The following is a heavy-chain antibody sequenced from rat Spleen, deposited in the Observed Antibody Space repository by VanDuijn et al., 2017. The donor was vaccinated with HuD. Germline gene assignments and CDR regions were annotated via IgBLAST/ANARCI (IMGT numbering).Heavy chain of an antibody. CDR2: ISYDGSSI. D-gene: IGHD1-12*02. Sequence: EVQLVESGGGLVQPGRSLKLSCAASGFTFNNYGMAWVRQAPTKVLEWVASISYDGSSIYYRDSVKGRSTISRDNAKSTLYLQMDSLRSEDSATYYCATDGYYDGTYYSVYVMDAWSQGASVTVSS. CDR3: ATDGYYDGTYYSVYVMDA. J-gene: IGHJ4*01. CDR1: GFTFNNYG. V-gene: IGHV5-29*01.